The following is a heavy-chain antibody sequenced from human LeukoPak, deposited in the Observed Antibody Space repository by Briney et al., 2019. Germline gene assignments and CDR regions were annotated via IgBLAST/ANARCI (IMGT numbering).Heavy chain of an antibody. CDR1: GGSFSSYY. D-gene: IGHD2-15*01. Sequence: SETLSLTCAVYGGSFSSYYWSWIRQPPGKGLEWIGEINHSGSTNYNPSLKSRVTISVATSKNQFSLKLSSVTAADTAVYYCAGHQYKSRRISNWFDPWGQGTLVTVSS. V-gene: IGHV4-34*01. CDR2: INHSGST. CDR3: AGHQYKSRRISNWFDP. J-gene: IGHJ5*02.